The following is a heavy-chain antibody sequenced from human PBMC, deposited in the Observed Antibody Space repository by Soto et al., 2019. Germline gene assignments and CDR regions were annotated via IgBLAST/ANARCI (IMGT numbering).Heavy chain of an antibody. V-gene: IGHV3-23*01. CDR3: AKEGRYNWNDPFAY. CDR1: GFIFSTYT. J-gene: IGHJ4*02. D-gene: IGHD1-1*01. Sequence: PGGALTRTCAASGFIFSTYTISCVRQAPGKGLEWVSTISGSGANTYYAASVRGRCTISRDNSKNTLYLQVNGLRGEDTAVSYCAKEGRYNWNDPFAYWGQGPLVTVSS. CDR2: ISGSGANT.